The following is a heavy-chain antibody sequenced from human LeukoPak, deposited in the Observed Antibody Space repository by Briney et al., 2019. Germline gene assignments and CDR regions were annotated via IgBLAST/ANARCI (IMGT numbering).Heavy chain of an antibody. J-gene: IGHJ5*02. Sequence: SETLSLTCTVSGGSISSSSYYWAWIRQPPGKGLEWIGSIYYSGNTYYNPSLKSRVTISVDTSKNQFSLKLSSVTAADTAVYYCARVPAAIPLGWFDPWGQGTLVTVSS. CDR2: IYYSGNT. V-gene: IGHV4-39*01. D-gene: IGHD2-2*01. CDR3: ARVPAAIPLGWFDP. CDR1: GGSISSSSYY.